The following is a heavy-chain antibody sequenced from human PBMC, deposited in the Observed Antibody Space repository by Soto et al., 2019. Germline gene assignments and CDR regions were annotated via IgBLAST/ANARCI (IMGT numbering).Heavy chain of an antibody. CDR3: ARSRGVMRDGYSNFDY. CDR2: IYPGDSDT. CDR1: GYSFTSYW. D-gene: IGHD4-4*01. Sequence: GESLKISCKGSGYSFTSYWIGWVRQMPGKGLEWMGIIYPGDSDTRYSPSFQGQVTISADKSISTAYLQWSSLKASDTAMYYCARSRGVMRDGYSNFDYWGQGTLVTVSS. V-gene: IGHV5-51*01. J-gene: IGHJ4*02.